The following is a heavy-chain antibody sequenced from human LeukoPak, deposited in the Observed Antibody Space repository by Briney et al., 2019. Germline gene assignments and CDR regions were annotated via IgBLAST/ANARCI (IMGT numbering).Heavy chain of an antibody. V-gene: IGHV3-23*01. CDR2: ISGRGGST. Sequence: GGSLRHSRAASGFTFSSYAMSWVRQATRKGMEWVSAISGRGGSTFYADSVKGRFTISRDNSNNTLYLQMNSLRGEDTAVYYCARAHGAVLRYFDWSPRPSDYWGQGTLVTVSS. D-gene: IGHD3-9*01. J-gene: IGHJ4*02. CDR3: ARAHGAVLRYFDWSPRPSDY. CDR1: GFTFSSYA.